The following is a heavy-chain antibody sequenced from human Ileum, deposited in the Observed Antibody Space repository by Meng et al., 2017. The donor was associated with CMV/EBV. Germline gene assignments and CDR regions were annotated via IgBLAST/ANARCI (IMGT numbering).Heavy chain of an antibody. CDR1: DSSIYNYY. CDR2: NYYTGST. CDR3: ARGHSLCGMDV. J-gene: IGHJ6*02. D-gene: IGHD2-15*01. Sequence: SETLSLTSTVSDSSIYNYYWSWIRQPPGKGLEWIAHNYYTGSTNYNPSLKSRVTISVDTSKNQFSLNLTPVTAADTAVYYCARGHSLCGMDVWGQGTTVTVSS. V-gene: IGHV4-59*01.